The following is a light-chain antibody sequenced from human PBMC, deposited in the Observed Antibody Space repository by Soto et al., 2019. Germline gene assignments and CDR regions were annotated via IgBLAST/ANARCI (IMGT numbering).Light chain of an antibody. CDR1: SSDVGGYKY. Sequence: QSVLTQPASVSGSPGQSITISCTGTSSDVGGYKYVSWYQQYPGKAPKLMIYEVSNRPSGVSHRFSGSKSGNTATLTISGLQAEDEADYYCSSYTTGSTLVFGGGTKLTVL. CDR3: SSYTTGSTLV. CDR2: EVS. J-gene: IGLJ3*02. V-gene: IGLV2-14*01.